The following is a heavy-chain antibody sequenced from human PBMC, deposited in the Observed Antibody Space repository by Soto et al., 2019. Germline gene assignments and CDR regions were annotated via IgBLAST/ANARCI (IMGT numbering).Heavy chain of an antibody. CDR2: ITGTTAFT. CDR3: ARDHLAFQGAFDL. V-gene: IGHV3-21*01. Sequence: GRSLRLSCAASGFIFSDFQLNWVRQAPGRGLEWLSSITGTTAFTHYADSIEGRFTIHRANPNNFLLLQMDNPRPEDTAVYYCARDHLAFQGAFDLWGQGTLVTVS. CDR1: GFIFSDFQ. J-gene: IGHJ4*02. D-gene: IGHD3-16*01.